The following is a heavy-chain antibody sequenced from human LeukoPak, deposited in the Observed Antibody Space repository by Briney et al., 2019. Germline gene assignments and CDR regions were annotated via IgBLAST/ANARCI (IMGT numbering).Heavy chain of an antibody. CDR2: IYIAGNT. V-gene: IGHV3-66*02. Sequence: GGSLRLSCEASGFNVSANYMSWVRQAPGKGLEWVSVIYIAGNTYYTDSVKGRFTISRDNSKNTLCLQMNSLRAEDTAVYYCARAFSNYYHMDVWGKGTTVIASS. CDR1: GFNVSANY. J-gene: IGHJ6*03. CDR3: ARAFSNYYHMDV.